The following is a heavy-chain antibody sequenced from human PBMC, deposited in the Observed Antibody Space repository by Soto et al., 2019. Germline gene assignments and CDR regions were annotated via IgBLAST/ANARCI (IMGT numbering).Heavy chain of an antibody. CDR2: ISYDGSNK. CDR3: ARSGEGAFDI. D-gene: IGHD3-10*01. Sequence: QVQLVESGGGVVQPGRSLRLSCAASGFTFSSYAMHWVRQAPGKGLEWVAVISYDGSNKYYADSVKGRFTISRDNSKNTLYLQMNSRRAEDTAVYYCARSGEGAFDIWGQGTMVTVSS. V-gene: IGHV3-30-3*01. CDR1: GFTFSSYA. J-gene: IGHJ3*02.